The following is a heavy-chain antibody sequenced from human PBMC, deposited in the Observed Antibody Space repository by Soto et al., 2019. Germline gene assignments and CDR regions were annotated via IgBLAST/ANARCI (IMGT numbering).Heavy chain of an antibody. Sequence: EVQLLESGGALVQPGGSLRLSCAASGFTFSNHAMNCVRQAPGKGLEWVSTISDSGSTYYADSVKGRFPISRDNSKNTLYLQMNSLRAEDTAVYYCARDPGGHYCTSTSCLYFFDHWGQGTLVIVSS. CDR3: ARDPGGHYCTSTSCLYFFDH. J-gene: IGHJ4*02. D-gene: IGHD2-2*01. CDR2: ISDSGST. V-gene: IGHV3-23*01. CDR1: GFTFSNHA.